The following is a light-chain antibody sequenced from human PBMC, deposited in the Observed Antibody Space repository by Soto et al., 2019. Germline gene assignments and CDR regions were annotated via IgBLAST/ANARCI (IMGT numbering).Light chain of an antibody. J-gene: IGLJ3*02. CDR1: SSDVGGYKF. CDR2: EVN. Sequence: QSVLTQPASVPASPGQSITISCTGTSSDVGGYKFVSWYQHHPGKAPKLMIYEVNNRPSGVSNRFSGSKSGNTASLTISGLQPEDEADYYCLSYTSANTRVFGGGTKLTVL. CDR3: LSYTSANTRV. V-gene: IGLV2-14*01.